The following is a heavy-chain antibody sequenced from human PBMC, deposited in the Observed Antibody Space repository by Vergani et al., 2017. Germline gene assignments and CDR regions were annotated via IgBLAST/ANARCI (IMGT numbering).Heavy chain of an antibody. CDR3: ARGASGGAPVGHYYYYGMDV. D-gene: IGHD2-15*01. J-gene: IGHJ6*02. V-gene: IGHV1-8*03. CDR2: MNPISGNT. CDR1: GYTFTNYD. Sequence: QVQLVQSGTEVKKPGASVKVSCKASGYTFTNYDINWVRRATGQGLEWMGWMNPISGNTGFAQKFRGRVTITRDTSISTAYMELSSLRSEDTAIYYCARGASGGAPVGHYYYYGMDVWGQGTTVTVSS.